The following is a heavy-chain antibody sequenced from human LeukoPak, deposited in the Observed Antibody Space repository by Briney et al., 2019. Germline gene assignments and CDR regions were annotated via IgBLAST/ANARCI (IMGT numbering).Heavy chain of an antibody. Sequence: PGGSLRLSCAASGFTLSDHNIDWIRQPPGKGLEWIGRIYHSGSTYYNPSLKSRVTISVDTSKNQFSLKRSSVTAADTAVYYCAXLFPFRPMTTVTSAXFDXWGQGXLVTV. D-gene: IGHD4-11*01. CDR2: IYHSGST. CDR1: GFTLSDHN. V-gene: IGHV4-38-2*01. J-gene: IGHJ4*02. CDR3: AXLFPFRPMTTVTSAXFDX.